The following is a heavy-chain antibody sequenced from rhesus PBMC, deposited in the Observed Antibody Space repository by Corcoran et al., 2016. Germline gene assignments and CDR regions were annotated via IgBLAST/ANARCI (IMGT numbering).Heavy chain of an antibody. J-gene: IGHJ1*01. CDR1: GGSISGYY. D-gene: IGHD1-44*01. CDR3: ASLRPYSY. Sequence: QVQLQESGPGLVKPSETLSLTRAVSGGSISGYYWNWIRQPPGKGVEGVGYIGGSAASPYYNPSLKSRVTISPATSKNQFSLRLGSVTAADTAVYYCASLRPYSYWGQGALVTVSS. V-gene: IGHV4-165*02. CDR2: IGGSAASP.